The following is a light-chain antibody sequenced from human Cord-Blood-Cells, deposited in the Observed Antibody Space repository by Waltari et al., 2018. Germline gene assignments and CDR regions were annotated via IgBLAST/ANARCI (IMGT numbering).Light chain of an antibody. CDR2: EGS. V-gene: IGLV2-23*01. Sequence: QSALTQPASVSGSPGQSITISCTGTSSDVGSYNPRPWYQQHPGKAPKLMIYEGSKRPSGVSNRFSGSKSGNTTSLTISGLQAEDEADYYCCSYAGSSTWVFGGGTKLTVL. J-gene: IGLJ3*02. CDR3: CSYAGSSTWV. CDR1: SSDVGSYNP.